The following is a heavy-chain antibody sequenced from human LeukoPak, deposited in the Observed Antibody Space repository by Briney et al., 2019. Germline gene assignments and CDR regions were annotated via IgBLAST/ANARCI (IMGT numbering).Heavy chain of an antibody. CDR2: ISGSGGSI. CDR1: GFTFSSYG. V-gene: IGHV3-23*01. J-gene: IGHJ4*02. Sequence: PGGSLRLSCAASGFTFSSYGMSWVRQAPGKGLEWVSAISGSGGSIYYADSVKGRFTISRDNSKNTLYLQMNSLRAEDTAVYYCARGSYGVFDYWGQGTLVTVSS. CDR3: ARGSYGVFDY. D-gene: IGHD5-18*01.